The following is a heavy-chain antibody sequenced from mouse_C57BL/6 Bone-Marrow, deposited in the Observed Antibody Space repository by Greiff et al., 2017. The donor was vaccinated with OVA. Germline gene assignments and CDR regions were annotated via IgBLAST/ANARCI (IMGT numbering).Heavy chain of an antibody. V-gene: IGHV1-26*01. CDR1: GYTFTDYY. J-gene: IGHJ2*01. Sequence: EVKLMESGPELVKPGASVKISCKASGYTFTDYYMNWVKQSHGKSLEWIGDINPNNGGTSYNQKFKGKATLTVDKSSSTAYMELRSLTSEDSAVYYCARWAVVATDYFDYWGQGTTLTVSS. D-gene: IGHD1-1*01. CDR3: ARWAVVATDYFDY. CDR2: INPNNGGT.